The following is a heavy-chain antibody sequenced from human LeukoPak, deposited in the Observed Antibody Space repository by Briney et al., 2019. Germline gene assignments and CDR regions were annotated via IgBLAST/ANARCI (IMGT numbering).Heavy chain of an antibody. J-gene: IGHJ6*03. CDR1: GFTFSIYA. V-gene: IGHV3-30-3*01. Sequence: PGGSLRLSCAASGFTFSIYAMHWVRQAPGKGLEWMAVISYDGSKKYYADSVKGRFTISRDNSDNTVYLQMHNLRPEETAVYYCARAGRWIKGYMDVWGKGTTVIVSS. D-gene: IGHD5-12*01. CDR2: ISYDGSKK. CDR3: ARAGRWIKGYMDV.